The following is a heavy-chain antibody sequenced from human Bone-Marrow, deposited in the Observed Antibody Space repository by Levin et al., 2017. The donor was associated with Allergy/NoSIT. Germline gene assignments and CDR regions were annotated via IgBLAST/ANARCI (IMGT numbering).Heavy chain of an antibody. J-gene: IGHJ2*01. V-gene: IGHV4-59*02. CDR3: ARGEPGINWYFDL. Sequence: PSETLSLTCTVSGGSVSTYYWSWIRQSPGKGLEWIGYVYYSGSINYNPSLKSRVTMSVDTPENQLSLRLTSVTAADTAVYYCARGEPGINWYFDLWGRGTLVTVSS. D-gene: IGHD7-27*01. CDR1: GGSVSTYY. CDR2: VYYSGSI.